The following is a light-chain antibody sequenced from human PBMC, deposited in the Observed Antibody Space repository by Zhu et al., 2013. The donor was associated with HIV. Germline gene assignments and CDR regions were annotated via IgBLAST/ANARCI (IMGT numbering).Light chain of an antibody. V-gene: IGKV3D-15*01. CDR3: QQYNNWPRT. Sequence: EIVLTQSPATLSLSPGERATLSCKASESVSKYLGWYQQKPGQPPRLLLYGSSNRAPGIPDRFSGSGSGTEFTLTISSLQSEDFAVYYCQQYNNWPRTFGQGTKVEIK. J-gene: IGKJ1*01. CDR1: ESVSKY. CDR2: GSS.